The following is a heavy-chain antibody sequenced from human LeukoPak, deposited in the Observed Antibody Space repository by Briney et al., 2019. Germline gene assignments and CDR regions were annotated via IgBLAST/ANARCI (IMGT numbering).Heavy chain of an antibody. Sequence: SETLSLTCTVSGGSISSSSYYWGWIRQPPGKGLEWIGSIYYSGSTYYNPSLKSRVTISVDTSKNQFSLKLSSVTAADTAVYYCARHSRSSWGFDPWGQGTLVTVSS. CDR2: IYYSGST. CDR3: ARHSRSSWGFDP. V-gene: IGHV4-39*01. D-gene: IGHD6-13*01. J-gene: IGHJ5*02. CDR1: GGSISSSSYY.